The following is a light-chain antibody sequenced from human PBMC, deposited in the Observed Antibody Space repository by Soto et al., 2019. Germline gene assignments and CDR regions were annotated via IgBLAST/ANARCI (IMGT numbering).Light chain of an antibody. V-gene: IGKV3-20*01. J-gene: IGKJ1*01. CDR3: QQYGSSLSWT. CDR2: AAS. CDR1: QSVSSSY. Sequence: SVLPQSTCTLSLSPGDRSTLSCMSIQSVSSSYLAWYQQKPGQAPRLLIYAASNRATGIPDRFSGSGSGTDFTLTISRLEPEDFAVYYCQQYGSSLSWTFGQGTKVDI.